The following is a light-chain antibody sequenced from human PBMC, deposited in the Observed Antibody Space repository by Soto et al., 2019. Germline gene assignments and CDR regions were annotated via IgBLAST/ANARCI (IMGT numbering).Light chain of an antibody. Sequence: QSVLTQPASVSGSPGQSITISCTGTSSDVGGYNYVSWYQQHPGKAPKLMIYDVSNRPSGVSNRFSGSKSGNTASLTISGLQAEDEAEYYCSSYTSSSTLLFGTGTKVTVL. CDR3: SSYTSSSTLL. V-gene: IGLV2-14*01. CDR1: SSDVGGYNY. J-gene: IGLJ1*01. CDR2: DVS.